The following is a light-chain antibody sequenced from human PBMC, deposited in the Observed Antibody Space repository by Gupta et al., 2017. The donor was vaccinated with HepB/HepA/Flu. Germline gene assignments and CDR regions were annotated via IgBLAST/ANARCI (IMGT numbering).Light chain of an antibody. CDR1: KLGDKY. CDR3: QAWDSSTGV. J-gene: IGLJ2*01. Sequence: SYELTQPPSGSVSPGQTPTITCSGDKLGDKYVCWYQQKPGQSPMLVIYQDNRRPSGIPERFSGSNSGNAATLTISGTQAMDEADYYCQAWDSSTGVFGGGTKLTVL. CDR2: QDN. V-gene: IGLV3-1*01.